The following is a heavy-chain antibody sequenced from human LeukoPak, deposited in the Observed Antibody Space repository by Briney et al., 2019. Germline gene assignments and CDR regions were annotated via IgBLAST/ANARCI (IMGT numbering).Heavy chain of an antibody. J-gene: IGHJ4*02. CDR2: INPNSGGT. CDR3: ARDGYYDSSGYYPDY. CDR1: GYTFTGYY. Sequence: ASVKVSCKASGYTFTGYYMHWVRQAPGQGVEWMGWINPNSGGTNYAQKFQGRVTMTRDTSISTAYMELSRLRSDDTAVYYCARDGYYDSSGYYPDYWGQGTLVTVSS. D-gene: IGHD3-22*01. V-gene: IGHV1-2*02.